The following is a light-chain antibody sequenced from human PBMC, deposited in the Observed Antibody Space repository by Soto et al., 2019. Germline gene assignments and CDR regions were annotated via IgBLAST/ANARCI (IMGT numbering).Light chain of an antibody. J-gene: IGKJ2*01. CDR3: QEYDHLYT. CDR1: QDIRYY. CDR2: DAS. V-gene: IGKV1-33*01. Sequence: DLQMTQSPSSLSASVGDRVTITCQATQDIRYYLNWYQQKPGKAPKLLIYDASNLEPGVPSRFSASGSGTDFTFTISSLQPEDIATYDCQEYDHLYTFGQGTKLEIK.